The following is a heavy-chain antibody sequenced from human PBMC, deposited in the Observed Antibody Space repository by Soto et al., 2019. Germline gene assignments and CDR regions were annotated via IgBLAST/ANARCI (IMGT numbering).Heavy chain of an antibody. CDR3: ARSPQYYYDSSGYYYLDY. V-gene: IGHV4-4*02. D-gene: IGHD3-22*01. CDR1: GGSISSSNW. J-gene: IGHJ4*02. Sequence: SETLSLTCAVSGGSISSSNWWSWVRQPPGKGLEWIGEIYHSGITNYNPSLKSRVTISVDKSKNQFSMNLSSVTAADTAVYYCARSPQYYYDSSGYYYLDYWGQGTLVTVSS. CDR2: IYHSGIT.